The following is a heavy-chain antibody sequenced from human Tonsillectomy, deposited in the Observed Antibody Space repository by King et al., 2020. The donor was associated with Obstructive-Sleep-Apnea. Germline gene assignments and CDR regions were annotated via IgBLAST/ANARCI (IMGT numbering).Heavy chain of an antibody. CDR1: GGSTSSYY. CDR3: ARLGGNYEIDY. D-gene: IGHD1-26*01. CDR2: IYYSGSP. J-gene: IGHJ4*02. V-gene: IGHV4-59*08. Sequence: VQLQESGPGLVKPSETLSLTCTVSGGSTSSYYWNWIRQPPGKGLEWIGYIYYSGSPNYNPSLKSRVTISIDTSRNQFSLKLSSVTAADTAMYYCARLGGNYEIDYWGQGTLVTVSS.